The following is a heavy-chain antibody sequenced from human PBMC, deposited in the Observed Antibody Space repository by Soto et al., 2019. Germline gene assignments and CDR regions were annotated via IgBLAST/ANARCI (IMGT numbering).Heavy chain of an antibody. CDR2: ISGSGGST. CDR3: ATNPPLPNCSSTSCYAGYYYYYMDV. D-gene: IGHD2-2*01. CDR1: GFTFSSYA. J-gene: IGHJ6*03. Sequence: EVQLLESGGGLVQPGGSLRLSCAASGFTFSSYAMSWVRQAPGKGLEWVSAISGSGGSTYYADSVKGRFTISRDNSKNTLYLQMNSLRAEDTAVYYCATNPPLPNCSSTSCYAGYYYYYMDVWGKGTTVTVSS. V-gene: IGHV3-23*01.